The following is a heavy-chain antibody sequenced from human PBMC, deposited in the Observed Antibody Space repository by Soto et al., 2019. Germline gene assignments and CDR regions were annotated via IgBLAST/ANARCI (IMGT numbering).Heavy chain of an antibody. D-gene: IGHD3-3*01. J-gene: IGHJ4*02. CDR3: AKDRGTPYDFWSGYPFDY. V-gene: IGHV3-23*01. Sequence: PGGSLRLSCAASGFTFSSYAMSWVRQAPGKGLEWVSAISGSGGSTYYADSVKGRFTISRDNSKNTLYLQMNSLRAEDTAVYYCAKDRGTPYDFWSGYPFDYWGQGTLVTVSS. CDR2: ISGSGGST. CDR1: GFTFSSYA.